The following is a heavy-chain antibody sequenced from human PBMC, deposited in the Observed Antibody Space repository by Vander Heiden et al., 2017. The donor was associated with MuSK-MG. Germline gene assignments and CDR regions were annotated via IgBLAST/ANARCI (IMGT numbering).Heavy chain of an antibody. D-gene: IGHD2-15*01. CDR2: IYYSGST. Sequence: QLQLQEPGPGLVKPSETLSLTCTVTGGSISSSTYYWGWIRQPPGKGLEWIGSIYYSGSTYYNPSLKSRVTISVDTSKNQFSLKLSTVTAADTAVYYCARLIVSYYFDYWGQGTLVTVSS. V-gene: IGHV4-39*01. CDR3: ARLIVSYYFDY. J-gene: IGHJ4*02. CDR1: GGSISSSTYY.